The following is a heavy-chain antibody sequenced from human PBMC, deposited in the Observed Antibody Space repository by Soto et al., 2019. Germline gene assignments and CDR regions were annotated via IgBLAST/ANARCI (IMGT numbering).Heavy chain of an antibody. CDR2: IYSGGST. V-gene: IGHV3-53*01. J-gene: IGHJ4*02. D-gene: IGHD5-18*01. CDR3: ARESRGYSYGTYYFDY. Sequence: GGSLRLSCAASGFTVSSNYMSWVRQAPGKGLEWVSVIYSGGSTYYADSVKGRFTISRDNSKNTLYLQMNGLGAADTAVYYCARESRGYSYGTYYFDYWGQGTLVTVSS. CDR1: GFTVSSNY.